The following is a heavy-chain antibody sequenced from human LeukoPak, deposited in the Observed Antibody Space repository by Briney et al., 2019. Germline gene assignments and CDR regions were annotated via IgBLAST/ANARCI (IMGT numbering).Heavy chain of an antibody. CDR2: INPNSGGT. V-gene: IGHV1-2*02. Sequence: ASVKVSCKASGYTFTGYYMHWVRQAPGQGLEWMGWINPNSGGTNYAQKFQGRVTMTRDTSISTAYMKLSRLRSDDTAVYYCAIDYYGSGSYAGDYWGQGTLVTVSS. CDR3: AIDYYGSGSYAGDY. D-gene: IGHD3-10*01. CDR1: GYTFTGYY. J-gene: IGHJ4*02.